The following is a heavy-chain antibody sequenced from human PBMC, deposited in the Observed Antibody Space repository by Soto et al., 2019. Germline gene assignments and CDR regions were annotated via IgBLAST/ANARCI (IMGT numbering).Heavy chain of an antibody. CDR3: CVWFGDPPDAFDI. J-gene: IGHJ3*02. CDR1: GFTFSSYW. D-gene: IGHD3-10*01. CDR2: IYGGVGST. Sequence: GGSLRLSCAASGFTFSSYWMHWVRQAPGKGLVWVSRIYGGVGSTNYADSVKGRFTISRDNAKNTLYLQMNSLRAEDTAVYYCCVWFGDPPDAFDIWGQGTMVTVSS. V-gene: IGHV3-74*01.